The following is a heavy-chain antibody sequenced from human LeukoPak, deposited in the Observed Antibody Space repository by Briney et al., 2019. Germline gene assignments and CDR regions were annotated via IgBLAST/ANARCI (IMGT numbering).Heavy chain of an antibody. J-gene: IGHJ4*02. CDR2: IIPMFGIA. D-gene: IGHD6-19*01. V-gene: IGHV1-69*13. CDR1: GGTFSRYA. Sequence: ASVKVSCKASGGTFSRYAISWARQAPGQGLEWMGGIIPMFGIANYAQKFQGRVTITADESTSTAYMELSSLRSEDTAVYYCARDRPSIGGWRGFDYWGQGTLVTVSS. CDR3: ARDRPSIGGWRGFDY.